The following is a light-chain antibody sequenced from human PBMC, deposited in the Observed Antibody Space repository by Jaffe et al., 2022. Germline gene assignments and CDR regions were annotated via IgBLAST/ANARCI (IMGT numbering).Light chain of an antibody. V-gene: IGLV2-14*03. J-gene: IGLJ3*02. CDR2: DVN. Sequence: QSVLTQPASVSGSPGQSITISCTGTSSDIGAYDYVSWYQQYPGKAPKVLVYDVNIRPSGVSDRFSGSKSGNTASLTISGLQAEDEADYYCSSHTKRKTWAFGGGTKVTVL. CDR3: SSHTKRKTWA. CDR1: SSDIGAYDY.